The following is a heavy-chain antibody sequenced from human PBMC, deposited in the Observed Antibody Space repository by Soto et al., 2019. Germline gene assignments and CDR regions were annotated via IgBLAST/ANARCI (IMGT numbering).Heavy chain of an antibody. V-gene: IGHV3-23*01. CDR1: GFTFSSYA. CDR2: IRGSGGST. CDR3: AKERDYAPNLDAFDI. J-gene: IGHJ3*02. Sequence: EVQLLESGGGLVQPGGSLRLSCAASGFTFSSYAMSWVRQAPGTGLEWVAAIRGSGGSTYYADSVTGRFTIPRDNSKNTLYLQMNSLRAEDTAVSYCAKERDYAPNLDAFDIWGQGTMVTVSS. D-gene: IGHD4-17*01.